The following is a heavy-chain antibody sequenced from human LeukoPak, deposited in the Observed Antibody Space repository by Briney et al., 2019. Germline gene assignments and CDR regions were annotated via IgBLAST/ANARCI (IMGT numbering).Heavy chain of an antibody. CDR1: GGSFSGYY. Sequence: SETLSLTCAVYGGSFSGYYWSWIRQPPGKGLEWIGYIYYSGSTYYNPSLKSRVTISVDTSKNQFSLKLSSVTAADTAVYYCAREPRGDYDYDSSGYDAFDIWGQGTMVTVSS. J-gene: IGHJ3*02. D-gene: IGHD3-22*01. CDR3: AREPRGDYDYDSSGYDAFDI. V-gene: IGHV4-30-4*08. CDR2: IYYSGST.